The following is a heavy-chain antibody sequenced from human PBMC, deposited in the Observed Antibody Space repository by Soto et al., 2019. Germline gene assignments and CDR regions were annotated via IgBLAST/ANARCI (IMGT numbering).Heavy chain of an antibody. D-gene: IGHD3-3*01. CDR1: GFTFSSYG. V-gene: IGHV3-30*18. Sequence: QVQLVESGGGVVQPGRSLRLSCAASGFTFSSYGMHWVRQAPGKGLEWVAVISYDGSNKYYADSVKGRFTISRDNSKNTLYLQMNSLRAEDTAVYYCAKALGITIFGVDSYYYYGMDVWGQGTTVTVSS. CDR3: AKALGITIFGVDSYYYYGMDV. CDR2: ISYDGSNK. J-gene: IGHJ6*02.